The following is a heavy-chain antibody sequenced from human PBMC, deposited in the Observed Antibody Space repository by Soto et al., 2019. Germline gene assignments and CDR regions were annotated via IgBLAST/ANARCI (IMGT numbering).Heavy chain of an antibody. CDR1: GFTFTSSA. D-gene: IGHD4-17*01. J-gene: IGHJ5*02. Sequence: QMQLVQSGPEVKKPGTSVKVSCKASGFTFTSSAMQWVRQARGQRLEWIGWIVVGSGNTNYAQKFQERVTITRDMSTSTAYMELSSLRSEDTAVYYCASYYGDGREYNWFDPWGQGTLVTVSS. CDR3: ASYYGDGREYNWFDP. CDR2: IVVGSGNT. V-gene: IGHV1-58*02.